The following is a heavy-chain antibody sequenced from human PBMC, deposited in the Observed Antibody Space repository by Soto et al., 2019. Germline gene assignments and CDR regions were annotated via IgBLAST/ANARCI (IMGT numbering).Heavy chain of an antibody. Sequence: GGSLRLSCAASGFTFSNAWMSWVRQAPGKGLEWVGRIKSKTDGGTTDYAAPVKGRFTISRDDSKSTLYLQMNSLKTEDTAVYCCTTGSGTMVRGVIRLNDYYGMDVWGQGTTVTVSS. CDR2: IKSKTDGGTT. V-gene: IGHV3-15*01. J-gene: IGHJ6*02. D-gene: IGHD3-10*01. CDR3: TTGSGTMVRGVIRLNDYYGMDV. CDR1: GFTFSNAW.